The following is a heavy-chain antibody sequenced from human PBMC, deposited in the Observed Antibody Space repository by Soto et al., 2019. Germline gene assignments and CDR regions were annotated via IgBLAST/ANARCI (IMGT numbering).Heavy chain of an antibody. V-gene: IGHV2-5*02. D-gene: IGHD3-3*01. CDR1: GFSLSTSGVG. Sequence: QITLKESGPTLVKPTQTLTLTCTFSGFSLSTSGVGVGWVRQSPAKALEWLALIYWDDDKRYSPSLSSRLTISKDTSKNQVVLRMTHMDPVDTDTYYCVHLFRLGGYYKILKWFDSWGQGTLVTVSS. CDR3: VHLFRLGGYYKILKWFDS. CDR2: IYWDDDK. J-gene: IGHJ5*01.